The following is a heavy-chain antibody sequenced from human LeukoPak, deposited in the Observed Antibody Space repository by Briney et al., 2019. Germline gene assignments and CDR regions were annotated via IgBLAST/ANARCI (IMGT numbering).Heavy chain of an antibody. V-gene: IGHV3-7*01. D-gene: IGHD1-1*01. CDR1: GFSFISYW. J-gene: IGHJ4*02. Sequence: GGSLRLSCAASGFSFISYWMSWVRQAPGKGLEWVANIKQDGSAKNYVDSVKGRFTISGGNAKNSLYLQLNSLRAEDTAVYYCAGCAGNSCYFDYWGQGTLVIVSS. CDR3: AGCAGNSCYFDY. CDR2: IKQDGSAK.